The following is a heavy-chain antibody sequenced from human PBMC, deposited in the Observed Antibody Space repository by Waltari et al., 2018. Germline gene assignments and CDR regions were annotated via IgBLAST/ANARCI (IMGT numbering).Heavy chain of an antibody. CDR3: ASEIMVQGVSSYFDY. V-gene: IGHV1-69*08. CDR1: GGTFSSYA. Sequence: QVQLVQSGAEVKKPGSSVKVSCKASGGTFSSYAISWVRPAPGQGLEWMGRIIPIFGTANYAQKFQGRVTITADKSTSTAYMELSSLRSEDTAVYYCASEIMVQGVSSYFDYWGQGTLVTVSS. CDR2: IIPIFGTA. J-gene: IGHJ4*02. D-gene: IGHD3-10*01.